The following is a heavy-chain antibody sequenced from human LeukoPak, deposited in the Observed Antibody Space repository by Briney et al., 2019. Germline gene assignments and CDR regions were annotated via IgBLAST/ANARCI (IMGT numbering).Heavy chain of an antibody. V-gene: IGHV3-48*03. CDR1: GFTFSSYE. D-gene: IGHD3-22*01. CDR3: ARANYYDISGYDY. J-gene: IGHJ4*02. Sequence: GGSLRLSGAASGFTFSSYEMNWVRQAPGKGLEWVSYISSSGSTIYYADSVKGRFTISRDNAKNSLYLQMNSLRAEDTAVYYCARANYYDISGYDYWGQGTLVTVSS. CDR2: ISSSGSTI.